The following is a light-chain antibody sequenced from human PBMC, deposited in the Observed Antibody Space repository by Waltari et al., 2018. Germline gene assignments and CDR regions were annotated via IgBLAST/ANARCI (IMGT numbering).Light chain of an antibody. CDR2: YNS. CDR3: QVWDSTTDHRV. Sequence: SYVLTQPPSVSVAPGKTARITCGGNNIGDENVHWYQQKPGQAPVGVIYYNSDRPSGLAERFMGSNSGNTATLTIRRVEAGDEADYYCQVWDSTTDHRVFGTGTKVTVL. CDR1: NIGDEN. J-gene: IGLJ1*01. V-gene: IGLV3-21*04.